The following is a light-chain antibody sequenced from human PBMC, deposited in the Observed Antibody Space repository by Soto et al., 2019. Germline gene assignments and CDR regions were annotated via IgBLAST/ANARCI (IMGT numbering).Light chain of an antibody. Sequence: EIVMTQSPATLSVSPGERASLSCRASQSVSSNLAWYQYTPGQAPRLLIYGASTRATGIPARFSGSGSGTEFTLTISSLQSEDCAVYYCQQYNNWPPWTFGQGTKVDIK. V-gene: IGKV3-15*01. CDR2: GAS. CDR1: QSVSSN. J-gene: IGKJ1*01. CDR3: QQYNNWPPWT.